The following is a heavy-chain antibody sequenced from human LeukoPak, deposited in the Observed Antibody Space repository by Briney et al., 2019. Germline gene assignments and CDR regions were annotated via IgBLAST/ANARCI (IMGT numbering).Heavy chain of an antibody. CDR3: TKRNYYDRSGYFGASYYFDH. V-gene: IGHV3-30*02. CDR2: IQDDGSNK. J-gene: IGHJ4*02. Sequence: HPGGSLRLSCAASGFTFSYYGLHWVRQAPGKGLEWVTFIQDDGSNKYYADSVKGRFTISRDNSKNTLYLQMNSLRAEDTAVYYCTKRNYYDRSGYFGASYYFDHWGQGTLVTVSS. CDR1: GFTFSYYG. D-gene: IGHD3-22*01.